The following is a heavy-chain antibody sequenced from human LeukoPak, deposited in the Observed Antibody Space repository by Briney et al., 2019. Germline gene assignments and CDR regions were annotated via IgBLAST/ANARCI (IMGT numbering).Heavy chain of an antibody. CDR3: ARGGYYGSGNDFRFDP. J-gene: IGHJ5*02. CDR2: IHYTGST. Sequence: SEALSLTCTVSGGSINSYYWSWIRQPPGKGLECIGYIHYTGSTNYNPSLKSRVTISVDTSKSQFSLKLSSVTAADTAIYYCARGGYYGSGNDFRFDPWGQGTLVTVSS. D-gene: IGHD3-10*01. CDR1: GGSINSYY. V-gene: IGHV4-59*01.